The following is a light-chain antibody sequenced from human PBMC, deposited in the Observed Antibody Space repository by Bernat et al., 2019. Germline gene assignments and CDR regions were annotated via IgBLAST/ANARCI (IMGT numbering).Light chain of an antibody. Sequence: QSALTQPASVSGSPGQSITIPCTGTSTDVGGYNAVSWYQQHPGKAPKHVIYDVSNRPSGISYRFSGSKSGNTASLTISGLQAEDEADYYCSSFTSSSTYVFGTGTKVTVL. V-gene: IGLV2-14*01. CDR1: STDVGGYNA. CDR3: SSFTSSSTYV. CDR2: DVS. J-gene: IGLJ1*01.